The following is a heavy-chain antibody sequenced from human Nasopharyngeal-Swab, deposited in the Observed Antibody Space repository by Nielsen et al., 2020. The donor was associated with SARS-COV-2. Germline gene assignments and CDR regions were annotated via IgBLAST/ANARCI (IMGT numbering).Heavy chain of an antibody. CDR2: ISGSGGST. Sequence: GGSLRLSCAASGFTFSSYAMSWVRQAPGKGLEWVSAISGSGGSTYYADSVKGRITISRDNSKNTLYLQMNSLRAEDTAVYYCAKSPPGSTRDYYYYGMDVWGQGTTVTVSS. CDR1: GFTFSSYA. D-gene: IGHD2-2*01. CDR3: AKSPPGSTRDYYYYGMDV. V-gene: IGHV3-23*01. J-gene: IGHJ6*02.